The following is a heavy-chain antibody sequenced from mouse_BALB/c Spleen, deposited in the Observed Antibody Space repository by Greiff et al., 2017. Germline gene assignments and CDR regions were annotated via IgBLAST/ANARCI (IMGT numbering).Heavy chain of an antibody. Sequence: EVQLQESGPGLVKPSQSLSLTCSVTGYSITSGYYWNWIRQFPGNKLEWMGYISYDGSNNYNPSLKNRISITRDTSKNQFFLKLNSVTTEDTATYYCAKYRFAWFAYWGQGTLVTVSA. CDR3: AKYRFAWFAY. J-gene: IGHJ3*01. D-gene: IGHD2-14*01. CDR2: ISYDGSN. V-gene: IGHV3-6*02. CDR1: GYSITSGYY.